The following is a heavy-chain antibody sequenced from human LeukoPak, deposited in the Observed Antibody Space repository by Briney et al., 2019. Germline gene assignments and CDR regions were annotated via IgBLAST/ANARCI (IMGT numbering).Heavy chain of an antibody. Sequence: ASVKVSCKTSGYTFSGYYMHWVRQAPGQGLEWMGWINPDSGGTNYGQNFQGRVTMTRDTAINTAYMELSRLRSDDTAVYYCARERFYSSGSKSNRVDYWGQGTLVTVSS. CDR1: GYTFSGYY. J-gene: IGHJ4*02. CDR2: INPDSGGT. CDR3: ARERFYSSGSKSNRVDY. V-gene: IGHV1-2*02. D-gene: IGHD6-19*01.